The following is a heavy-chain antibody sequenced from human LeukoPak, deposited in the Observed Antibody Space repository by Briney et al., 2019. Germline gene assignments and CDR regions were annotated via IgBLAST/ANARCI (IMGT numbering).Heavy chain of an antibody. Sequence: ASVKVSCKASGYTFTSYYMHWVRLAPGPGIEWMGIINPSGGSTSYEQKFQSRVTTTRDTSTSTVYMELSSLRSEDTAVYYCARQRKYYYDSSGYYDYWGQGTLVTVSS. V-gene: IGHV1-46*01. CDR2: INPSGGST. CDR3: ARQRKYYYDSSGYYDY. CDR1: GYTFTSYY. D-gene: IGHD3-22*01. J-gene: IGHJ4*02.